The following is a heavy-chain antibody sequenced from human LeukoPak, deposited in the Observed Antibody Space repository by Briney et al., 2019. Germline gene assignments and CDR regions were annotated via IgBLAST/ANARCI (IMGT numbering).Heavy chain of an antibody. Sequence: SETLSLTCAVYGGSFSGYSSSWIRQPPGKGLEWIGEINHRGIINYNPSLKSRVTISIDTSKNQFSLKVRSVTAADTAVYYCQLGLDYWGQGTLVTVSS. CDR1: GGSFSGYS. CDR3: QLGLDY. CDR2: INHRGII. D-gene: IGHD6-6*01. V-gene: IGHV4-34*01. J-gene: IGHJ4*02.